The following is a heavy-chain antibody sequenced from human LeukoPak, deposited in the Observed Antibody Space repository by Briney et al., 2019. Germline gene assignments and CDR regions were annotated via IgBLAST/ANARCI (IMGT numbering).Heavy chain of an antibody. CDR1: GGSISGYY. CDR2: IYYSGST. D-gene: IGHD6-19*01. V-gene: IGHV4-59*01. CDR3: ARDHEAVAATWGLYNWFDP. J-gene: IGHJ5*02. Sequence: SETLSLTCIVSGGSISGYYWSWIRQPPGKGLEWIGSIYYSGSTDYNPSLKSRVIISVDTSKNQFSLSLISVTAADTAAYYCARDHEAVAATWGLYNWFDPWGQGTLVTVSS.